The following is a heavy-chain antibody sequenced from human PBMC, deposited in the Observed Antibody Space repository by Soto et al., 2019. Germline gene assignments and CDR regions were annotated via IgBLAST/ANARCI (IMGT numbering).Heavy chain of an antibody. CDR2: IYWDDDK. V-gene: IGHV2-5*02. D-gene: IGHD3-10*01. J-gene: IGHJ4*02. CDR1: GFSLSTSGVG. CDR3: APRLGFGESYYFDY. Sequence: QITLKESGPTLVKPTQTLTLTCTFSGFSLSTSGVGVGWIRQPPGKALEWLALIYWDDDKRYSPSLKSRLTITKETSKNQVVLTMTTMNPVDTATYYCAPRLGFGESYYFDYWGQGTMVTVSS.